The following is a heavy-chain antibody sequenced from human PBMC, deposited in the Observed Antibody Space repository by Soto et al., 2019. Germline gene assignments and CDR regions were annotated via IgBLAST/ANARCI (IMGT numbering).Heavy chain of an antibody. CDR1: SISTYY. J-gene: IGHJ4*03. CDR3: VRRIVATETFDY. D-gene: IGHD5-12*01. V-gene: IGHV4-59*08. Sequence: SETLSLTCTVGSISTYYWNWIRQPPGKGLEWIGYIYYMGRTNYNSSLKSRVTISIDTSKNQFSLKLSSVTAADTAVYYCVRRIVATETFDYWGQGTTVTVSS. CDR2: IYYMGRT.